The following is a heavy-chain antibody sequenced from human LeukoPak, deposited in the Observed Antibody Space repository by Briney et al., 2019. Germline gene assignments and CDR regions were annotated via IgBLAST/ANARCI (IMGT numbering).Heavy chain of an antibody. Sequence: SETLSLTCTVSGGSISSGGYYWSWIRQHPGKGLEWIGYIYYSGSTYYNPSLKSRVTIPVDTSKNQFSLKLSSVTAADTAVYYCARDLPNYDILTGYYQRIDAFDIWGQGTMVTVSS. V-gene: IGHV4-31*03. CDR2: IYYSGST. CDR1: GGSISSGGYY. CDR3: ARDLPNYDILTGYYQRIDAFDI. D-gene: IGHD3-9*01. J-gene: IGHJ3*02.